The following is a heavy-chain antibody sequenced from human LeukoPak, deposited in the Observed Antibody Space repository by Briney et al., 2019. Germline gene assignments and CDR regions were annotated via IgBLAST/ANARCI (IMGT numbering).Heavy chain of an antibody. V-gene: IGHV1-46*01. CDR3: ATEDATGNYYFPLDY. J-gene: IGHJ4*02. CDR1: GYTFTSYF. Sequence: ASVKVSCKASGYTFTSYFIHWVRQAPGQGLEWMGMINPSGGSTVYAQKFQGRLTMTSDTSTSTAYMELSSLRSEDTAMFYCATEDATGNYYFPLDYWGQGTLVTVSS. D-gene: IGHD3-10*01. CDR2: INPSGGST.